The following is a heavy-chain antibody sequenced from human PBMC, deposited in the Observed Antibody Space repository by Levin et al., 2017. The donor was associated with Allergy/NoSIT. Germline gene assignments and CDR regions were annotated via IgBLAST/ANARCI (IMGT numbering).Heavy chain of an antibody. CDR3: ARERPTYYYMDV. D-gene: IGHD6-6*01. J-gene: IGHJ6*03. Sequence: PKASVKVSCKASGGTFSSYPISWVRQAPGQGLEWMGRIIPILGIANYAQKFQGRVTITADKSTSTAYMELSSLRSEDTAVYYCARERPTYYYMDVWGKGTTVTVSS. CDR2: IIPILGIA. V-gene: IGHV1-69*04. CDR1: GGTFSSYP.